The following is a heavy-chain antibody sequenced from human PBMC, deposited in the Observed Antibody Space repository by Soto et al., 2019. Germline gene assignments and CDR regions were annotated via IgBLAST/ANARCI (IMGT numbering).Heavy chain of an antibody. CDR1: GGSVSSGDYY. V-gene: IGHV4-30-4*01. CDR2: IYYTGKT. D-gene: IGHD4-17*01. J-gene: IGHJ5*02. CDR3: ARDAGDYGDYVDL. Sequence: QVQLQEAGPGLVKPSQTLSLTCSVSGGSVSSGDYYWSWIRQFPGKGLEWIGYIYYTGKTYLNPSLKSRVTISVDTSENKFTLKLSSVTAADTAVYYCARDAGDYGDYVDLWGQGTLVTVST.